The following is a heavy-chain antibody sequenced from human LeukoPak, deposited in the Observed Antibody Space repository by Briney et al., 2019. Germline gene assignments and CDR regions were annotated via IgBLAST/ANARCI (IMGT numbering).Heavy chain of an antibody. CDR3: ARGPYCSGGSCYFSIYYYDYMDV. D-gene: IGHD2-15*01. J-gene: IGHJ6*03. CDR1: GGSISSYY. V-gene: IGHV4-59*01. CDR2: IYYSGST. Sequence: PSETLSLTCTVSGGSISSYYWSWIRQPPGKGLKWIGYIYYSGSTSYNPSLKSRVTISVDTSKNQFSLKLSSVTAADTAVYYCARGPYCSGGSCYFSIYYYDYMDVWGKGTTVTVSS.